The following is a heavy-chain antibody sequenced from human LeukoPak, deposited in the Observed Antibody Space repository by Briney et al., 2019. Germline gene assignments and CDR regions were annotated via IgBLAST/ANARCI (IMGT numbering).Heavy chain of an antibody. Sequence: SQTLSLTCTVSGGSISSGGYYWSWIRQHPGKGLEWIGEINHSGSTNYNPSLKSRVTISVDTSKNQFSLKLSSVTAADTAVYYCARLPSIYDAFDIWGQGTMVAVSS. CDR3: ARLPSIYDAFDI. V-gene: IGHV4-31*03. CDR1: GGSISSGGYY. J-gene: IGHJ3*02. CDR2: INHSGST. D-gene: IGHD5/OR15-5a*01.